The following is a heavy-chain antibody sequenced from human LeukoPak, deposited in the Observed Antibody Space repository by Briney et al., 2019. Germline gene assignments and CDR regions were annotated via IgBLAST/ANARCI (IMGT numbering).Heavy chain of an antibody. CDR1: GFTFSSYS. Sequence: PGGSLRLSCAASGFTFSSYSMNWVRQAPGKGLEWVSYISSSSSTIYYADSVKGRFTISRDNAKNSLYLQMNSLRAEDTAVYYCARKPFGSGWYYFDYWGQGTLVTVSS. V-gene: IGHV3-48*04. J-gene: IGHJ4*02. CDR3: ARKPFGSGWYYFDY. CDR2: ISSSSSTI. D-gene: IGHD6-19*01.